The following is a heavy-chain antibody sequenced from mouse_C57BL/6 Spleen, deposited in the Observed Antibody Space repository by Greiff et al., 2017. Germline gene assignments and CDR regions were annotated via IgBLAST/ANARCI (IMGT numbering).Heavy chain of an antibody. D-gene: IGHD2-4*01. V-gene: IGHV1-39*01. Sequence: VQLQQSGPELVKPGASVKISCKASGYSFTDYNMNWVKQSNGKSLEWIGVINPNYGTTSYNQKFKGKATLTVDQSSSTAYMQLNSLTSEDSAVYYGAGHYDYDTGYAMDYWGQGTSVTVSS. J-gene: IGHJ4*01. CDR1: GYSFTDYN. CDR3: AGHYDYDTGYAMDY. CDR2: INPNYGTT.